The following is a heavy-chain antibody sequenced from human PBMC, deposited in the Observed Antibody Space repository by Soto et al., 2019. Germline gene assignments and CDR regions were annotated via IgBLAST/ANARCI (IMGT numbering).Heavy chain of an antibody. CDR1: GGSISSSSYY. D-gene: IGHD2-8*01. CDR2: IYYSGST. Sequence: SETLSLTCTVSGGSISSSSYYWGWIRQPPGKGLEWIGSIYYSGSTYYNPSLKSRVTISVDTSKNQFSLKLSSVTAADTAVYYCARHEAKQTKKTNNWFDPWGQGTLVTVSS. J-gene: IGHJ5*02. CDR3: ARHEAKQTKKTNNWFDP. V-gene: IGHV4-39*01.